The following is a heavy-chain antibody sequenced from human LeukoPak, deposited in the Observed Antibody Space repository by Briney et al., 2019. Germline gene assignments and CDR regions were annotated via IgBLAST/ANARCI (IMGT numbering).Heavy chain of an antibody. D-gene: IGHD4-17*01. CDR1: GYTFTSYG. CDR2: ISAYNGNT. CDR3: ARDTYTTVTAMDV. Sequence: ASVKVSCKASGYTFTSYGISWARQAPGQGLEWMGWISAYNGNTDYAQSLQVRVTLTTDTSTSTAYMELRSLRSDDTAVYYCARDTYTTVTAMDVWGKGTTVTVSS. V-gene: IGHV1-18*01. J-gene: IGHJ6*03.